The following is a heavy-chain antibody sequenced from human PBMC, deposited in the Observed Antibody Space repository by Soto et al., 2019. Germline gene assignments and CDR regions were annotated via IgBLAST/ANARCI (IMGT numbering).Heavy chain of an antibody. D-gene: IGHD1-26*01. CDR1: GGTFSNYG. Sequence: ASVKVSCKASGGTFSNYGISWVRQAPGQGLEWMGSIIPTFRTTTYAQKFQGRVTITADESTTTAYMDLSSLIFEDTAVYYCAGGVVRSTRWWYKHDMGVWGRGTTVHVSS. CDR3: AGGVVRSTRWWYKHDMGV. V-gene: IGHV1-69*13. CDR2: IIPTFRTT. J-gene: IGHJ6*02.